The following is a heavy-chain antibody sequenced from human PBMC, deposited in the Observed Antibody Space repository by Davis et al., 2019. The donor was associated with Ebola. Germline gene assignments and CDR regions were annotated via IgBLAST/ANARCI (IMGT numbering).Heavy chain of an antibody. D-gene: IGHD1-26*01. V-gene: IGHV4-30-4*01. CDR1: GGSISSGDYY. Sequence: SETLSLTCTVSGGSISSGDYYWSWIRQPPGKGLEWIGYIYYSGSTNSNPSLKSRVTISVDTSKNQFSLKLSSVTAADTAVYYCARLVVGASGWAYGMDVWGQGTTVTVSS. J-gene: IGHJ6*02. CDR2: IYYSGST. CDR3: ARLVVGASGWAYGMDV.